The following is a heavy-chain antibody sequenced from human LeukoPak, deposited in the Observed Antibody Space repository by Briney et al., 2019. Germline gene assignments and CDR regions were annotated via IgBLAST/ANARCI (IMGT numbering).Heavy chain of an antibody. V-gene: IGHV3-23*01. CDR3: ARRAGAYSHPYDY. CDR1: GFSFSSYA. CDR2: VSGSGGTT. Sequence: GGSLRLSCAASGFSFSSYAMSWVRQAPGKGLEWVSGVSGSGGTTYYADSVKGRFTISRDNSKNTLYLQMNSLRAEDTAVYYCARRAGAYSHPYDYWGQGTLVTVSS. D-gene: IGHD4/OR15-4a*01. J-gene: IGHJ4*02.